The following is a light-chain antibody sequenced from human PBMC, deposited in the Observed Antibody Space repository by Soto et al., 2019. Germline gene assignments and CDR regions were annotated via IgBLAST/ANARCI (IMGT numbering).Light chain of an antibody. Sequence: DIQLIQSPATLSASVGDRITITCRASENIFKFLAWYQQRSGRAPNLLIYAASDLETGVPSRFSGRGSGTEFTLTIDSLQPDDSATYYCQHYNTQSITFGGGTKV. CDR3: QHYNTQSIT. J-gene: IGKJ4*01. V-gene: IGKV1-5*01. CDR2: AAS. CDR1: ENIFKF.